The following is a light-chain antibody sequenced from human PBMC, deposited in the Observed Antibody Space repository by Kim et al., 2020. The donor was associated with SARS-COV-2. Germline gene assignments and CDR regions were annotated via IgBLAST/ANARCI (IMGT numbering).Light chain of an antibody. CDR2: AAS. J-gene: IGKJ1*01. Sequence: ASVGDRVTITCRASQSLSSYLNWYQQKPGKAPKRRIYAASSLQSGVPSRFSGSGSGTDFTLTISSLQPEDFATYYCQQSYSTPPTFGQGTKVDIK. CDR3: QQSYSTPPT. V-gene: IGKV1-39*01. CDR1: QSLSSY.